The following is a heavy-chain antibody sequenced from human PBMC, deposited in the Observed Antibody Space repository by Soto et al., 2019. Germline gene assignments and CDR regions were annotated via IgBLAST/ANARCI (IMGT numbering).Heavy chain of an antibody. CDR2: ITHSGST. J-gene: IGHJ4*02. Sequence: SETVSLTCAVYGGSFSGHYWSWLRQPPGKGLEWIGEITHSGSTNYNPSLRSRVIISVDTSKNQFSLKLNSVTAADTAVYYCARGINTRDAPDKYYFDYWGQGTLVTVSS. V-gene: IGHV4-34*01. CDR1: GGSFSGHY. CDR3: ARGINTRDAPDKYYFDY. D-gene: IGHD1-1*01.